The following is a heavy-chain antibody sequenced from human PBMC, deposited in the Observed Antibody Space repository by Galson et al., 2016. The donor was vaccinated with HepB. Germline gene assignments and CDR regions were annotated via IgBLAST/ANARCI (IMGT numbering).Heavy chain of an antibody. CDR2: IDNGGNT. CDR3: ARVRADDYNYYGLDV. Sequence: SLRLSCAASGFPVSDNFMSWIRQAPGRGLEWVSFIDNGGNTFYADSVKGRFTISRGNSKNTMYFQMNTLRAEDTAVYYCARVRADDYNYYGLDVWGRGTTVTVSS. V-gene: IGHV3-66*01. CDR1: GFPVSDNF. J-gene: IGHJ6*02.